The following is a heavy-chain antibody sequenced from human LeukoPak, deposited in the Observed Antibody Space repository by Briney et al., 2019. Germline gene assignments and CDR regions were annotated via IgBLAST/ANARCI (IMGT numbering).Heavy chain of an antibody. Sequence: SVKVSCKASGYTFTYRYLHWVRQAPGQALEWMGWITPFNGNTNYAQKFQDRVTITRDRSMSTAYMELSSLRSEDTAMYYCARVRQKLTRSDAFDIWGQGTMVTVSS. CDR1: GYTFTYRY. V-gene: IGHV1-45*02. J-gene: IGHJ3*02. CDR3: ARVRQKLTRSDAFDI. D-gene: IGHD3-9*01. CDR2: ITPFNGNT.